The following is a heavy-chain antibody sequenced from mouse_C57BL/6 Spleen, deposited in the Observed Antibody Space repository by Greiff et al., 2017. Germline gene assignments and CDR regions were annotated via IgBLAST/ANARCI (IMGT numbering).Heavy chain of an antibody. CDR3: ARSGDLLREMDY. V-gene: IGHV1-69*01. CDR2: IDPSDSYT. CDR1: GYTFTSYW. D-gene: IGHD1-1*01. J-gene: IGHJ4*01. Sequence: QVQLQQPGAELVMPGASVKLSCKASGYTFTSYWMHWVKQRPGQGLEWIGEIDPSDSYTNYNQKFKGKSTLTVNKSSSTAYMQLSSLTSEDSAVYYCARSGDLLREMDYWGQGTSVTVSS.